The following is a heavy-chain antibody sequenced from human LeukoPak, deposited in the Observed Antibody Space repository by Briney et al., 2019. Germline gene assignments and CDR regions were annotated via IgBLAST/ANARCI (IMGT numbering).Heavy chain of an antibody. D-gene: IGHD3-10*01. J-gene: IGHJ4*02. CDR3: TIWFGEPLRDY. Sequence: GGSLRLSCAASGFTFSGSAMHWVRQASGKGLEWVGRIRNKANNYATTYAAAVKGRVTVARDDSKNTAFLQMNSLKTEDTAVYYCTIWFGEPLRDYWGQGTLVTVSS. CDR1: GFTFSGSA. V-gene: IGHV3-73*01. CDR2: IRNKANNYAT.